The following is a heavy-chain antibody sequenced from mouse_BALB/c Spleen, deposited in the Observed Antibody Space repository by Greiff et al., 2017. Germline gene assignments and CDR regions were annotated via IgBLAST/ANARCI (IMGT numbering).Heavy chain of an antibody. V-gene: IGHV5-17*02. D-gene: IGHD2-2*01. CDR1: GFTFSSFG. J-gene: IGHJ1*01. CDR3: ASQGYYGYFDV. CDR2: ISSGSSTI. Sequence: EVKVVESGGGLVQPGGSRKLSCAASGFTFSSFGMHWVRQAPEKGLEWVAYISSGSSTIYYADTVKGRFTISRDNPKNTLFLQMTSLRSEDTAMYYCASQGYYGYFDVWGAGTTVTVSS.